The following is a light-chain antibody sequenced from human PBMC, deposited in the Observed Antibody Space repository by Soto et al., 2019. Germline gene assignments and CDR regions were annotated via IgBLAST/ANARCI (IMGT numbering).Light chain of an antibody. Sequence: EIVLTQSPGTLSLSPGERATLSCRASQSVSSSYLAWYQQKPGQAPRLLIYGASSRATGIPVRFSGSGSGTDFTLTISSLEAEDSAVYYCQQRSNWPSITFGQGTRLENK. V-gene: IGKV3D-20*02. J-gene: IGKJ5*01. CDR3: QQRSNWPSIT. CDR2: GAS. CDR1: QSVSSSY.